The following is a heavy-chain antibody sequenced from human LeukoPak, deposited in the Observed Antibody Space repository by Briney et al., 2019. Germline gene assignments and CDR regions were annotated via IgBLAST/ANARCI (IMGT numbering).Heavy chain of an antibody. Sequence: GGSLRLSCAASGFTPSSSGMHWVRHAPGKGLEWGAVISYDGSNTYYADSVKGRFTIASDNSKNTLYLQINSQRAEDTAVYYCAKHRGRYCSGGSCYSLDYWGQGTLVTVPS. V-gene: IGHV3-30*18. CDR3: AKHRGRYCSGGSCYSLDY. D-gene: IGHD2-15*01. CDR1: GFTPSSSG. J-gene: IGHJ4*02. CDR2: ISYDGSNT.